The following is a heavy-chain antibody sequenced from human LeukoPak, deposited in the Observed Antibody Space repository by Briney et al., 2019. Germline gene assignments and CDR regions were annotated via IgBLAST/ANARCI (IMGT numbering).Heavy chain of an antibody. V-gene: IGHV3-23*01. J-gene: IGHJ4*02. CDR3: AKGPSYTGSPYYFDY. CDR1: GFTFSSYA. D-gene: IGHD1-26*01. Sequence: PGGSLGLSCAASGFTFSSYAMSWVRQAPGKGLECVSVISGSGSYTYYADSVKGRFTISRDISKNTLYLQMNSLRAEDTAVYYCAKGPSYTGSPYYFDYWGQGTLVSVSS. CDR2: ISGSGSYT.